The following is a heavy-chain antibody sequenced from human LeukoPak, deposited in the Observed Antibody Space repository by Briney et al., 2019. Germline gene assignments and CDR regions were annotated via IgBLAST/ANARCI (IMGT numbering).Heavy chain of an antibody. CDR1: GFTFNTYW. J-gene: IGHJ4*02. V-gene: IGHV3-21*01. CDR2: ISSSSSYI. D-gene: IGHD1-26*01. Sequence: GGSLRLSCAASGFTFNTYWMNWVRQAPGKGLEWVSSISSSSSYIYYADSVKGRFTISRDNAKNSLYLQMNSLRAEDTAVYYCARDGVYGGAGRGDYWGQGTLVTVSS. CDR3: ARDGVYGGAGRGDY.